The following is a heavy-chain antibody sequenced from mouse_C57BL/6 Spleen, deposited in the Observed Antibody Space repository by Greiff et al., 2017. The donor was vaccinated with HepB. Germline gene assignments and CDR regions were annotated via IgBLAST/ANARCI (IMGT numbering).Heavy chain of an antibody. CDR1: GYTFTSYW. J-gene: IGHJ2*01. D-gene: IGHD1-1*01. Sequence: QVQLQQPGAELVKPGASVKLSCKASGYTFTSYWMQWVKQRPGQGLEWIGEIDTSDSFTNYNQKFKGKATLTVETSSSTAYMQLSSLTSEDSAVYYCARGDYGSLYWGQGTTLTVSS. CDR2: IDTSDSFT. V-gene: IGHV1-50*01. CDR3: ARGDYGSLY.